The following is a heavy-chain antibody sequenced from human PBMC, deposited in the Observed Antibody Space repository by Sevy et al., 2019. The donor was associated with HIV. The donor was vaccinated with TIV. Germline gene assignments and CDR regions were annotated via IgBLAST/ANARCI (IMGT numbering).Heavy chain of an antibody. Sequence: SETLSLTCTVSGGSISSYYWSWIRQPPGKGLEWVGYIYYSGSTNYNPSLKSRFTISVDTSKNQFSLKLSSVTAADTAGYYCARGDGYNCDYWGQGTLVTVSS. J-gene: IGHJ4*02. V-gene: IGHV4-59*01. CDR1: GGSISSYY. D-gene: IGHD5-12*01. CDR3: ARGDGYNCDY. CDR2: IYYSGST.